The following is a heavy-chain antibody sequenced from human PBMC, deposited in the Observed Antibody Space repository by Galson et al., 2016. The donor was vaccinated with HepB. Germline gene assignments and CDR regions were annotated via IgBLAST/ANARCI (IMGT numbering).Heavy chain of an antibody. CDR2: ITGSGAGT. CDR3: AKVLDDYGEYPEEAFDI. CDR1: GFTFTIYA. D-gene: IGHD4-17*01. J-gene: IGHJ3*02. Sequence: SLRLSCAAPGFTFTIYAMSWVRQAPGKGLEWVSGITGSGAGTYYADSVKGRFTISRDNAKNTLYLQMNSLRAEDTAVYYCAKVLDDYGEYPEEAFDIWGHGTMVTVSS. V-gene: IGHV3-23*01.